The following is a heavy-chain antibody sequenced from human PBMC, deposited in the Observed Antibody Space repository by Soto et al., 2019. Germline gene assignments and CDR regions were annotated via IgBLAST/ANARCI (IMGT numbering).Heavy chain of an antibody. D-gene: IGHD2-15*01. CDR2: ISVSGVGT. J-gene: IGHJ6*02. Sequence: GGSLRLSCAASGFTFSSYAMSWVRQAPGKGLEWVSAISVSGVGTYYAASVKGRFTISRDNPKNTLDLQMNSLSAKDTAVYYCAKVSRTNRRVVDYYGMDVWRQGTTVTVS. CDR1: GFTFSSYA. V-gene: IGHV3-23*01. CDR3: AKVSRTNRRVVDYYGMDV.